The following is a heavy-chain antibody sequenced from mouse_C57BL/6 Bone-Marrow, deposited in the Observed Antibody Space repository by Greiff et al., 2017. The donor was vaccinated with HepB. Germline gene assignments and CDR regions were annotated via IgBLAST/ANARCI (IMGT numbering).Heavy chain of an antibody. V-gene: IGHV1-26*01. CDR2: INPNNGGT. Sequence: EVQLQQSGPELVKPGASVKISCKASGYTFTDYYMNWVKQSHGKSLEWIGDINPNNGGTSYNQKFKGKATLTVDKSSSTAYMELRSLTSEDSAVYYCARRNHGPWFAYWGQGTLVTVSA. CDR3: ARRNHGPWFAY. CDR1: GYTFTDYY. J-gene: IGHJ3*01.